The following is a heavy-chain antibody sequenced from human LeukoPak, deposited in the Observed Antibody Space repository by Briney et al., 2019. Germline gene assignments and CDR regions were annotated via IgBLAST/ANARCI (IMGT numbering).Heavy chain of an antibody. CDR1: GFTFSNAW. J-gene: IGHJ4*02. D-gene: IGHD3-10*01. Sequence: GGSLRLSCAASGFTFSNAWMSWVRQAPGKGLEWVGRIKSKTDGGTTGYAAPVKGRFTISRDDSKNTLYLQMNSLKTEDTAVYYCTTDLTMVRGVIVYFDYWGQGTLVTVSS. CDR3: TTDLTMVRGVIVYFDY. V-gene: IGHV3-15*01. CDR2: IKSKTDGGTT.